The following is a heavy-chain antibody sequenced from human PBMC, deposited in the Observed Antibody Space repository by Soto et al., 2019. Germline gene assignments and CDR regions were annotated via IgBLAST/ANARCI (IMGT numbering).Heavy chain of an antibody. J-gene: IGHJ4*02. CDR3: ARIKRVDYGDY. Sequence: SETLSLTCAVYGGSFSGYYWSWIRQPPGKGLEWIGEINHSGSTNYNPSLKSRVTISVDTSKNQFSLKLSSVTAADTAVYYCARIKRVDYGDYWGQGTLVTVSS. CDR2: INHSGST. CDR1: GGSFSGYY. V-gene: IGHV4-34*01.